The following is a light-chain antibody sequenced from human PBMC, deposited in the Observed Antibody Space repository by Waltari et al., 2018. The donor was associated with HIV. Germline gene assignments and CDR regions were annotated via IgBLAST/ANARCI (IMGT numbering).Light chain of an antibody. V-gene: IGLV1-40*01. CDR2: GNN. Sequence: QSVLTQPPSVSGAPGQRVTTPCNGSSPTLGAGSSVHWYQPLPGTATYHLIVGNNNRPSGVPDRFSGSKSGTSASLAITGLQAEDEADYYCQSYDSSLSGSVFGGGTKLTVL. CDR1: SPTLGAGSS. J-gene: IGLJ2*01. CDR3: QSYDSSLSGSV.